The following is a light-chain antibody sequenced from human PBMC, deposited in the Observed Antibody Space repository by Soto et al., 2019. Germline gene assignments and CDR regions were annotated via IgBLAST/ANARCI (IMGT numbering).Light chain of an antibody. J-gene: IGKJ1*01. Sequence: EIVLTHSPGTLSLSPCERATLYFRASQSIGYYLAWYQEKPGQAPRLLIYGASTRATCIPARFSGSGSGTEFTLTISRLEPEDFAVYHCQQYGSSPWTFGQGTKVDI. CDR3: QQYGSSPWT. V-gene: IGKV3-20*01. CDR2: GAS. CDR1: QSIGYY.